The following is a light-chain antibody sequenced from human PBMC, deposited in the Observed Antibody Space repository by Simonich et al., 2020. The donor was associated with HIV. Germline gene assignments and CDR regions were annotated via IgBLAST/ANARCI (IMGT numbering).Light chain of an antibody. J-gene: IGLJ2*01. CDR2: DVS. V-gene: IGLV2-14*03. CDR1: SSYVGGYNS. CDR3: SSYTSSSTVV. Sequence: QSALTQPASVSGSPGQSITISCTGTSSYVGGYNSVSCYQQHPGKAPTLMIYDVSNRPSGVSNRSSGSKSGNTASLTISGLQAEDEADYYCSSYTSSSTVVFGGGTKLTVL.